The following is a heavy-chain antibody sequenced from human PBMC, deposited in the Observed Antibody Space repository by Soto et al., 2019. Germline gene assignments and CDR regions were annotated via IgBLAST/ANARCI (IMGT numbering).Heavy chain of an antibody. V-gene: IGHV1-18*01. CDR2: VSGYNGDT. CDR3: AKKGQPPYYYYGMDV. Sequence: QGQLVQSGPEVKKPGASVKVSCKASGYTFSRYGISWVRQAPGQGLEWMGWVSGYNGDTKYAQKVQGRVTMTIDTSTYPAYMELRSLTSDDTAIYYCAKKGQPPYYYYGMDVWGPGTTVTVSS. CDR1: GYTFSRYG. J-gene: IGHJ6*01.